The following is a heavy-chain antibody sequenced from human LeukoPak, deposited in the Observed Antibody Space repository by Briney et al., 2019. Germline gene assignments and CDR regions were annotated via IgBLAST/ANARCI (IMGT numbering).Heavy chain of an antibody. Sequence: ASVKVSCKATGYSFTNYYMHWVRQAPGQGLEWMGIIHSGGGSTTYAQKFQGRVAMTRDTSTTTVYMELRSLRSEDTAVYYCARGAGQVPNPIDYWGQGTLVTVSS. D-gene: IGHD6-19*01. J-gene: IGHJ4*02. V-gene: IGHV1-46*01. CDR2: IHSGGGST. CDR3: ARGAGQVPNPIDY. CDR1: GYSFTNYY.